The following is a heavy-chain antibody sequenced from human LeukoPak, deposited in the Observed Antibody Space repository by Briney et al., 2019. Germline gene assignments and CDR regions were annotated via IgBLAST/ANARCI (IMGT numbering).Heavy chain of an antibody. CDR1: GGSISSYY. V-gene: IGHV4-59*08. CDR2: ICYSGST. Sequence: SETLSFTCTVSGGSISSYYWSWIRQPPGKGLEWIGHICYSGSTNYNPSLKSRVTISVDTSKNQFSLKLSSVTAAVTAVYYCARINLRDGYNSVKSPYYYYGMDVWGQGTTVTVSS. D-gene: IGHD5-24*01. J-gene: IGHJ6*02. CDR3: ARINLRDGYNSVKSPYYYYGMDV.